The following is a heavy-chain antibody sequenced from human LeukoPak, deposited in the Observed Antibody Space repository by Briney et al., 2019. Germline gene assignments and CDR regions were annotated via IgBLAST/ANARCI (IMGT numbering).Heavy chain of an antibody. D-gene: IGHD6-13*01. CDR3: ARGKAAGSSFDY. CDR1: GYTFTGYY. CDR2: INPSGGST. Sequence: ASVKVSCKASGYTFTGYYMHWVRQAPGQGLEWMGIINPSGGSTSYAQKLQGRVTMTTDTSTSTAYMELRSLRSDDTAVCYCARGKAAGSSFDYWGQGTLVTVSS. J-gene: IGHJ4*02. V-gene: IGHV1-46*01.